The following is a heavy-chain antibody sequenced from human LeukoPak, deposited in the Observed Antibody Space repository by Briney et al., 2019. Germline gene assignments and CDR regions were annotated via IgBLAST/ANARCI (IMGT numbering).Heavy chain of an antibody. D-gene: IGHD3-9*01. Sequence: PSETLSLTCAVYGGSFSGYYWSWIRQPPGKGLEWIGEINHSGSTNYNPSLKSRVTISVDTSKNQFSLKLSSVTAADTAVYYCARGQQLVLRYFDWLLPYFDYWGQGTLVTVSP. CDR3: ARGQQLVLRYFDWLLPYFDY. CDR2: INHSGST. J-gene: IGHJ4*02. CDR1: GGSFSGYY. V-gene: IGHV4-34*01.